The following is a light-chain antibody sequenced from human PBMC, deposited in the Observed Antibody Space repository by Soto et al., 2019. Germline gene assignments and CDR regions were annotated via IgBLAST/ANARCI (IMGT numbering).Light chain of an antibody. CDR3: QQRSNWPT. Sequence: EIVLTQSPATLSLSPGERATLSCRASQSVSSYLAWYQQKPGQAPRLLIYDASNRATGIPARFSGSGSGPAFTLTISSLEPEDFAVYYCQQRSNWPTFGQGTKVDIK. J-gene: IGKJ1*01. CDR1: QSVSSY. CDR2: DAS. V-gene: IGKV3-11*01.